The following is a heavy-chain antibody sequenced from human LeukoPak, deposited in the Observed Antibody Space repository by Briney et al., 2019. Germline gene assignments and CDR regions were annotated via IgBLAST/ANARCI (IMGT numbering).Heavy chain of an antibody. Sequence: GRSLRLSCAASGFTFRTYGMHWVRQAPGKGLEWVAVISYDGSNKYYADSVKGRFTISRDNSKNTLYLQMNSLRAEDTAVYYCAKPDTETDIVVVVAAPPPFDYWGRGTLVTVSS. D-gene: IGHD2-15*01. J-gene: IGHJ4*02. CDR2: ISYDGSNK. V-gene: IGHV3-30*18. CDR3: AKPDTETDIVVVVAAPPPFDY. CDR1: GFTFRTYG.